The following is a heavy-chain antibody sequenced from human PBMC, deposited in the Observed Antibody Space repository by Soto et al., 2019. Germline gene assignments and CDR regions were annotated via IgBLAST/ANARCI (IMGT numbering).Heavy chain of an antibody. V-gene: IGHV3-23*01. J-gene: IGHJ4*02. Sequence: PGGSLRLSCAASGFTFTTYAMSWVRQAPGKGLEWVSSITIDGGSTFYADSVQGRFTVSRDNSRNTLYLQVNSLRAEDTAVYYCAKYKGIIHHLTFDCWGQGTLVTVSS. D-gene: IGHD1-1*01. CDR3: AKYKGIIHHLTFDC. CDR2: ITIDGGST. CDR1: GFTFTTYA.